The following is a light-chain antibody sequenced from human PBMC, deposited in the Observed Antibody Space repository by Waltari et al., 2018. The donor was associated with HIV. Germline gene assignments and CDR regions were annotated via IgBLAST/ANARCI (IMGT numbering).Light chain of an antibody. CDR3: QRYGRSRT. CDR2: SAS. CDR1: QSVSSTS. V-gene: IGKV3-20*01. J-gene: IGKJ1*01. Sequence: IVLTQSPGTLSLSPGEKATLPCRASQSVSSTSLAWYQQKPGHSPRLLIYSASTRADGIPCRFSGSGSGTDFSLTISGLEPEDFAVYYCQRYGRSRTFGQGTKVEIK.